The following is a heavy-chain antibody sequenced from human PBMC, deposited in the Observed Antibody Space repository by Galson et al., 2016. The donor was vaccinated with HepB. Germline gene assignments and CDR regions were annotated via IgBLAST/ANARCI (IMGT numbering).Heavy chain of an antibody. J-gene: IGHJ6*02. Sequence: SLRLSCAASGLSVSDAYMNWVRQAPGKGLEWVSVLYAGGETCYADSLRGRFTISRDKSKNILYLQKNSLRVEDTAVYYCARDPSLRNGMNVWGQGTTVTVSS. CDR2: LYAGGET. CDR3: ARDPSLRNGMNV. V-gene: IGHV3-66*01. CDR1: GLSVSDAY.